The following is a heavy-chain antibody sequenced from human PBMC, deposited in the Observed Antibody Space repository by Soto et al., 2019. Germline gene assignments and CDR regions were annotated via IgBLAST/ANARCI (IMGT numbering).Heavy chain of an antibody. CDR2: IWYHGIDK. CDR1: GFTFSRQA. Sequence: QVQLVESGGGVVQPERSLRLSCAASGFTFSRQAMHWVRQAPGRGLEWVAVIWYHGIDKYYADSVKGRFTISRDNSKNTVYLQMTRLRGEDTAVYYCATGFLGLCTGGNCPLDYGGQGTLVTVSS. D-gene: IGHD2-15*01. J-gene: IGHJ4*02. CDR3: ATGFLGLCTGGNCPLDY. V-gene: IGHV3-33*01.